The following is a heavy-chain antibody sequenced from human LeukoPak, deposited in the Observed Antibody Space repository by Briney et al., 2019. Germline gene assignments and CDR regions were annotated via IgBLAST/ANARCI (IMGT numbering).Heavy chain of an antibody. D-gene: IGHD3/OR15-3a*01. V-gene: IGHV3-7*01. Sequence: GGSLRLSCAASGFTFSSYAMTWVRQAPGKGLEWVANIKQDGSEKNYVDSVKGRFTISRDNAKSSLFLQMNSLRAEDTAVYYCSRDWSGTYWGQGTLVTVSS. CDR3: SRDWSGTY. CDR2: IKQDGSEK. J-gene: IGHJ4*02. CDR1: GFTFSSYA.